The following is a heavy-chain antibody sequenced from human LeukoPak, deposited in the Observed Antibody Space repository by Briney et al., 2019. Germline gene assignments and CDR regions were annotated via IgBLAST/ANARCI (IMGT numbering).Heavy chain of an antibody. CDR3: ATRQYYYGSGSYYNYDAFDI. V-gene: IGHV4-34*01. Sequence: SETLSLTCAVYGGSFSGYYWSWIRQPPGKGLEWIGEINHSGSTNYNPSLKSRVTISVDTSRNQFSLKLSSVTAADTAVYYCATRQYYYGSGSYYNYDAFDIWGQGTMVTVSP. CDR1: GGSFSGYY. J-gene: IGHJ3*02. D-gene: IGHD3-10*01. CDR2: INHSGST.